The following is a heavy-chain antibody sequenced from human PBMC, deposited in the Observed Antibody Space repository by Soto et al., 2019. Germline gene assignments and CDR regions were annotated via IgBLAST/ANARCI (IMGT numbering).Heavy chain of an antibody. J-gene: IGHJ4*02. CDR2: ISYDGSNK. D-gene: IGHD6-19*01. V-gene: IGHV3-30*18. CDR3: AKDSSGWYLTYYFDY. Sequence: GGSLRLSCAASGFTFSSYGMHWVRQAPGKGLEWVAVISYDGSNKYYADSVKGRFTISRDNSKNTLYLQMNSLRAEDTAVYYCAKDSSGWYLTYYFDYWGQGTLVTVSS. CDR1: GFTFSSYG.